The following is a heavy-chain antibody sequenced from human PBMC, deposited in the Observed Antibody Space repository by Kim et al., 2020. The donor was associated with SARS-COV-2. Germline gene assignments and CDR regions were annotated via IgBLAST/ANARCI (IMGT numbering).Heavy chain of an antibody. CDR1: GFTFSSYS. V-gene: IGHV3-21*01. D-gene: IGHD5-18*01. CDR2: ISSNISYG. Sequence: GGSLRLSCAASGFTFSSYSMNWVRQAPGKGLEWVSSISSNISYGYYADSVKGRCTISRDKAKNSLYLQMNSMRAEDAAVYYCARDLKGIQLWVEFDYWGQGTLVTVSS. CDR3: ARDLKGIQLWVEFDY. J-gene: IGHJ4*01.